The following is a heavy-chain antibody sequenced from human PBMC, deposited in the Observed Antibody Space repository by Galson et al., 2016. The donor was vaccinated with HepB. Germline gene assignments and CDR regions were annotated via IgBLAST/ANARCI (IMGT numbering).Heavy chain of an antibody. Sequence: SLRLSCAASGFTFSSYWMTWFRQAPGKGLEWVANINQDESQKNYVDSVKGRLAVSRDNAKNSLFLQLNSLSGEDTAVYYCARDGVTAADDYWGQGTVVSVSS. V-gene: IGHV3-7*01. CDR3: ARDGVTAADDY. CDR2: INQDESQK. D-gene: IGHD2-2*01. CDR1: GFTFSSYW. J-gene: IGHJ4*02.